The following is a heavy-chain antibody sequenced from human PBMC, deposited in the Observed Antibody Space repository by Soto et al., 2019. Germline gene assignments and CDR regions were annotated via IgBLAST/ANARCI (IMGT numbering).Heavy chain of an antibody. CDR3: ARQGGDCSSASCYAFDI. Sequence: EVQLVQSGAEVKKPGESLRISCKGSGYSFTSYWISWVRQMPGKGLEWMGRIDPSDSYTNYSPSFQGHVTISADKSISTAYLQWSSLKASDTAMYYCARQGGDCSSASCYAFDIWGHGTMVTVSS. CDR2: IDPSDSYT. D-gene: IGHD2-2*01. V-gene: IGHV5-10-1*03. J-gene: IGHJ3*02. CDR1: GYSFTSYW.